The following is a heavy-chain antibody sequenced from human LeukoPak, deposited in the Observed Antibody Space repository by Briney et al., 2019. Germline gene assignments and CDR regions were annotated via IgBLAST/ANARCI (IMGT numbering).Heavy chain of an antibody. J-gene: IGHJ3*02. CDR1: GFTFSSYG. Sequence: GGSLRLSCAASGFTFSSYGMHWVRQAPGKGLEWVAFIRYDGSNKYYADSVKGRFTISRDNSKNTLYLQMNSLRAEDTAVYSCARVDSIAAADSTRSPAFDIWGQGTMVTVSS. D-gene: IGHD6-13*01. CDR3: ARVDSIAAADSTRSPAFDI. CDR2: IRYDGSNK. V-gene: IGHV3-30*02.